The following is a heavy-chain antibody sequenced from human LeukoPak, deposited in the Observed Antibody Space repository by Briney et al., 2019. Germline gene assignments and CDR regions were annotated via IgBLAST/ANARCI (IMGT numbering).Heavy chain of an antibody. CDR1: GGSTSSGSYY. D-gene: IGHD6-6*01. Sequence: SQTLSLTCTVSGGSTSSGSYYWSWIRQSAGKGLEWIGRVYSGGGTYYNPSLKSRVTISVDRSKNQFSLKLSSVTAADTAVYYCARVPDGQLALTNDYWGQGTLVTVSS. CDR3: ARVPDGQLALTNDY. J-gene: IGHJ4*02. CDR2: VYSGGGT. V-gene: IGHV4-61*02.